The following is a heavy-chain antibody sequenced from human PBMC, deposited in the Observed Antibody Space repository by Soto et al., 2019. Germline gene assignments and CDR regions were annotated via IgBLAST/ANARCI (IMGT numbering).Heavy chain of an antibody. D-gene: IGHD6-13*01. V-gene: IGHV3-9*01. J-gene: IGHJ4*02. CDR1: GFTFDEYA. CDR3: AKDKDSAAGRGYFDY. Sequence: PGGSLRLSCAASGFTFDEYAMHWVRQAPGKGLEWVSGISWNSGGIGYADSVKGRFTISRDNAKNTLYLQMNSLRVEDTALYYCAKDKDSAAGRGYFDYWGQGTLVTVSS. CDR2: ISWNSGGI.